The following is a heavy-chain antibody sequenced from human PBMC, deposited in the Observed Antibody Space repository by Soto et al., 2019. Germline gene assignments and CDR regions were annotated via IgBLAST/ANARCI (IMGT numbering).Heavy chain of an antibody. CDR1: GFSFSNYG. J-gene: IGHJ1*01. V-gene: IGHV3-33*01. Sequence: QVQLVESVGGVVQPGRSLRLSCAGSGFSFSNYGMHWVRQAPGKGLEWVALIWYDGSNKYYADSVKGRFTISRDNSKNTLYLQMSSLRNEDTAVYYCARDPRVETTLMAVFQGWGQGTLVTVSS. CDR3: ARDPRVETTLMAVFQG. D-gene: IGHD3-3*01. CDR2: IWYDGSNK.